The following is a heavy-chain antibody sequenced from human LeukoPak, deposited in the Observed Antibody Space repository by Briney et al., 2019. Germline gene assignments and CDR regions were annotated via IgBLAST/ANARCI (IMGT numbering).Heavy chain of an antibody. CDR3: ARALIIMTELDY. CDR2: INPNTGAT. J-gene: IGHJ4*02. Sequence: PPASVKVSCKASGGTFGSYTVSWVRQAPGQGLEWMGWINPNTGATKYTRTFQGRVTMTRDTSINTAYMELNSVKADDTAVYYCARALIIMTELDYWGQGTLVTVSS. CDR1: GGTFGSYT. V-gene: IGHV1-2*02. D-gene: IGHD3-16*01.